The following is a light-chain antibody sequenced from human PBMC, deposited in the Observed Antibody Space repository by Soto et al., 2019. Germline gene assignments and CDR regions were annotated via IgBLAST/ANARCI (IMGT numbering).Light chain of an antibody. CDR1: QSVSSNY. CDR3: QQYAGSPPYT. Sequence: EIVLTQSPGTLSLSPGERATLSCRASQSVSSNYLAWYQQKPGQAPRFLIYGASSRATGIPDRFSGSESGTDFTLTISRLEPEDFAVYYCQQYAGSPPYTFGQGTKLEIK. CDR2: GAS. J-gene: IGKJ2*01. V-gene: IGKV3-20*01.